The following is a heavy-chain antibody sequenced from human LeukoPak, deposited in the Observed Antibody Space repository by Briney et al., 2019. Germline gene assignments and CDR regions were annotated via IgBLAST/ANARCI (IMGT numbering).Heavy chain of an antibody. J-gene: IGHJ3*02. V-gene: IGHV1-18*01. Sequence: ASVTVSYKASGYTFTNYGISWVRQAPGQGVAGVGWISPYNGNTNYAQKLQSRVTMTTDTSTSTAYMELRSLRSDDTAVYYCARDGGIMYSSSVNAFDIWGQGTMVTVSS. D-gene: IGHD6-6*01. CDR2: ISPYNGNT. CDR3: ARDGGIMYSSSVNAFDI. CDR1: GYTFTNYG.